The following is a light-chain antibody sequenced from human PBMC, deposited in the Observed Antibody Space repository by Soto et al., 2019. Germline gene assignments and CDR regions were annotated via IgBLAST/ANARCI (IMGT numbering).Light chain of an antibody. CDR3: CSFAGPRGLI. CDR2: EGS. Sequence: QSALTQPASVSGSPVQSITISCTGTSSDVGIYNLVSWFQQHPGKAPKLMIYEGSKRPSGISDRFSGSKSGNTAFLTISGLQAEDESDYYCCSFAGPRGLIFGGGTQLTVL. CDR1: SSDVGIYNL. V-gene: IGLV2-23*01. J-gene: IGLJ7*01.